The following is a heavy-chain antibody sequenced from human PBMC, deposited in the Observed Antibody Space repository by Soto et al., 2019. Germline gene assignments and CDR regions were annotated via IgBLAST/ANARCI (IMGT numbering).Heavy chain of an antibody. J-gene: IGHJ6*02. V-gene: IGHV6-1*01. CDR1: GDSVSSNSAA. CDR2: THYRSKWYN. CDR3: AKEGGNHYYYYAMDV. D-gene: IGHD1-26*01. Sequence: SQTLSLTCAISGDSVSSNSAAWNWIRQSPSRGLEWLGRTHYRSKWYNDCAVSVKGRITINPDTSKNLFSLQLNSVTPEDTAVYYCAKEGGNHYYYYAMDVWGQGTTVTVSS.